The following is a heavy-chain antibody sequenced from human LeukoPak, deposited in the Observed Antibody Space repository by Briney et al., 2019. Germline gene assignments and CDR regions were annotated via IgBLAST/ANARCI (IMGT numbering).Heavy chain of an antibody. CDR1: GYTFTGYY. CDR3: ARGRIAAAGRVDY. Sequence: ASVKVSCKASGYTFTGYYMHWVRQAPGQGLEWMGWINPNSGGTNYAQKFQGRVTMTRDTSISTAYMELSRLRSGDTAVYYCARGRIAAAGRVDYWGQGTLVTVSS. D-gene: IGHD6-13*01. CDR2: INPNSGGT. V-gene: IGHV1-2*02. J-gene: IGHJ4*02.